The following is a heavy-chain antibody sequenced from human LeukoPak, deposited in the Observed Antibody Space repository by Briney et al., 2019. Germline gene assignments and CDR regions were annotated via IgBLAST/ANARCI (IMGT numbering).Heavy chain of an antibody. Sequence: EASVKVSCKASGYTFTGYYMHWVRQAPGQGLEWMGRINPKSGGTNYAQKFQGRVTMTRDTSISTAYMELSRLRSDDTAVYYCARVPRETALVDYWGQGTLVTVSS. CDR3: ARVPRETALVDY. J-gene: IGHJ4*02. CDR2: INPKSGGT. V-gene: IGHV1-2*06. D-gene: IGHD5-18*01. CDR1: GYTFTGYY.